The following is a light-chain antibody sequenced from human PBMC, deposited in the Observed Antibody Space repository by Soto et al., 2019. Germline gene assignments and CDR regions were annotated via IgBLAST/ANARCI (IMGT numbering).Light chain of an antibody. Sequence: DIPLTQSPSTLSASVGDRVSITCRASQSISSWLAWYQQKPGKAPKFLIYDASSLQSGVPSRFSGRGSGTEFTLTISSLQPDDFATYDCQQYNSYTLTFGGGTKVEIK. J-gene: IGKJ4*01. CDR2: DAS. CDR1: QSISSW. V-gene: IGKV1-5*01. CDR3: QQYNSYTLT.